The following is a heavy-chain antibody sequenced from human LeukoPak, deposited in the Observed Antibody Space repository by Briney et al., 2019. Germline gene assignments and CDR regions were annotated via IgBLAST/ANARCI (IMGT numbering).Heavy chain of an antibody. J-gene: IGHJ4*02. CDR3: ARHPPGGYFNFDY. CDR1: GGSMSYYY. V-gene: IGHV4-59*08. Sequence: SETLSLTCTVSGGSMSYYYWSWIRQPPGKGLEWIGYIYYSGDTNYNPSLKTRVTISINTSKNQISLKLSSVTAADTAVYYCARHPPGGYFNFDYWGQGTLVTVSS. CDR2: IYYSGDT. D-gene: IGHD4-23*01.